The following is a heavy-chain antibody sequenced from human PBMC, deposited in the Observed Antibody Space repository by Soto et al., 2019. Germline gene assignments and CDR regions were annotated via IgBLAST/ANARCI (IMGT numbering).Heavy chain of an antibody. CDR3: SRMATFGSLKWFDP. J-gene: IGHJ5*02. V-gene: IGHV1-2*02. D-gene: IGHD3-16*01. CDR1: GYSFTAYS. CDR2: VNTNNGDT. Sequence: ASVKVSCKASGYSFTAYSLYWVRQPPGQGLEWMGWVNTNNGDTSYAQNIQDRVTMTRDRAISTAYMDLTSLTSDDTAIYYCSRMATFGSLKWFDPWGQGTLVTVSS.